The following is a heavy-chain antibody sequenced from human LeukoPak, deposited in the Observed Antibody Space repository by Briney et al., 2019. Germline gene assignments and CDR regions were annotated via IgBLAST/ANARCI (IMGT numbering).Heavy chain of an antibody. V-gene: IGHV3-20*04. CDR3: ARGNDYSNYVLYYYYMDV. J-gene: IGHJ6*03. Sequence: GGSLRLSCAASGFTFDDYGMSWVRQAPGKGLEWVSGINWNGGSTGYADSVKGRFTTSRDNAKNSLYLQMNSLRAEDTALYYCARGNDYSNYVLYYYYMDVWGKGTTVTVSS. CDR2: INWNGGST. D-gene: IGHD4-11*01. CDR1: GFTFDDYG.